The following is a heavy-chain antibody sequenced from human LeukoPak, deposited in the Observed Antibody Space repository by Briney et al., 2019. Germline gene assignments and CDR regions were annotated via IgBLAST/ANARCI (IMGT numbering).Heavy chain of an antibody. CDR1: GYTFTNHG. Sequence: ASVKVSCKASGYTFTNHGITWVRQAPGQGLEWMGWISTYSGNTNYARNLQGRVTMTTDTSTTTAYMELRSLRSDDTAVYYCARGGVTNWLDSWGQGTLVTVSS. V-gene: IGHV1-18*01. CDR2: ISTYSGNT. D-gene: IGHD3-10*01. J-gene: IGHJ5*01. CDR3: ARGGVTNWLDS.